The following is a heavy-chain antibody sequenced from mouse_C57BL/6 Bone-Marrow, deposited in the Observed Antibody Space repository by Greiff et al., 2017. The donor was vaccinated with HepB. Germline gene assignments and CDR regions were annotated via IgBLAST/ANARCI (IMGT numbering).Heavy chain of an antibody. CDR1: GFTFSSYA. J-gene: IGHJ2*01. V-gene: IGHV5-9-1*02. CDR3: TRDYYGRNFDY. Sequence: EVMLVESGEGLVKPGGSLKLSCAASGFTFSSYAMSWVRQTPEKRLEWVAYISSGGDYIYYADTVKGRFTISRDNARNTLYLQMSSVKSEDTAMYDCTRDYYGRNFDYWGQGTTLTVSS. CDR2: ISSGGDYI. D-gene: IGHD1-1*01.